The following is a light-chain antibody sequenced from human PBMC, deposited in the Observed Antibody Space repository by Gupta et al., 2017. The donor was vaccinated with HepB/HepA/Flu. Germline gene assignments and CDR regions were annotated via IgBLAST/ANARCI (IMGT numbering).Light chain of an antibody. CDR1: ESLVHRDGNTY. CDR3: LQATQFPRT. V-gene: IGKV2-24*01. CDR2: RAS. Sequence: DIVMTQTPLSSPVTLGQPASISCRSSESLVHRDGNTYLSWFQQRPGQPPRLLIYRASQRFSGVPDRFSSSGAETDFTLKISRVEAEDVGTYYCLQATQFPRTFGQGTKVEIK. J-gene: IGKJ1*01.